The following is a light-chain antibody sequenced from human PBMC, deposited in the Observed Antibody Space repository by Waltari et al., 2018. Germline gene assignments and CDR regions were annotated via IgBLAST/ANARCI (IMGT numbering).Light chain of an antibody. J-gene: IGKJ1*01. CDR2: EVS. Sequence: DILLTQSPLSLSVTPGQPASISCKSSQSLLHSDGRTYLYWYLQKPGQPPQLLIHEVSNRFSGAPDRFSGSVSGTDFTLKISRVETEDVGLYYCMQSIQLPRTFGQGTKVEIK. V-gene: IGKV2D-29*01. CDR3: MQSIQLPRT. CDR1: QSLLHSDGRTY.